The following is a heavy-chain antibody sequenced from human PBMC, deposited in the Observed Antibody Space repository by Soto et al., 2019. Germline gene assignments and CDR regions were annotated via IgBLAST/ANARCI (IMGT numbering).Heavy chain of an antibody. Sequence: QVQLVQSGAEVKKPGASVKVSCKASGYTFTSYAMHWVRQAPGQRLEWMGWINAGNGNTKYSQKFQGRVTITRDTSASTAYRELSSLRSEDTAVYYCARSCSGGSCDYYYYGMDVWGQGTTVTVSS. CDR2: INAGNGNT. J-gene: IGHJ6*02. V-gene: IGHV1-3*01. D-gene: IGHD2-15*01. CDR1: GYTFTSYA. CDR3: ARSCSGGSCDYYYYGMDV.